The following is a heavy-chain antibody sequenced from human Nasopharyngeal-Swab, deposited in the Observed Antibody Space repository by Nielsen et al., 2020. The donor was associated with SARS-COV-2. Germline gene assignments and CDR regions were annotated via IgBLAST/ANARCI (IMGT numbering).Heavy chain of an antibody. V-gene: IGHV3-53*01. J-gene: IGHJ3*02. CDR1: GVTVSNTY. CDR3: ARGRAGDGYNYDAFDI. CDR2: IYSGGGT. Sequence: GGSLRLSCAGSGVTVSNTYISWVRQAPGKGLEWVAVIYSGGGTDYADSLKGRFTISRDISKNTLYLQINSLRAEDTAVCYCARGRAGDGYNYDAFDIWGQGTMVTVSS. D-gene: IGHD5-24*01.